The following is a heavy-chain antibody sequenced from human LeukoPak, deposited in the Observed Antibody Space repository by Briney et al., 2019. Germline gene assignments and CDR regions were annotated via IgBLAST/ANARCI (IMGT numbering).Heavy chain of an antibody. Sequence: EASVKVSCKTSGYTFTDYYIHWVRQAPGQGLEWMGCIDPDSGGTKSPQRFQGRVTVTRDTSTTTAYMELSRLSFDDTAVYYCAREYYDSSGLKHAFDIWGQGTVVTVSS. V-gene: IGHV1-2*02. CDR1: GYTFTDYY. CDR2: IDPDSGGT. CDR3: AREYYDSSGLKHAFDI. D-gene: IGHD3-22*01. J-gene: IGHJ3*02.